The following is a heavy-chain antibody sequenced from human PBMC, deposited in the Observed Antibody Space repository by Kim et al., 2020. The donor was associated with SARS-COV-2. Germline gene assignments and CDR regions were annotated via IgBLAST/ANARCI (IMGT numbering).Heavy chain of an antibody. Sequence: SETLSLTCTVSGDSMRSYYWSWIRQPPGKGLEWIGYIYYSGSTTYNPSLKSRVTFSVDTTKNQFSLKLSSVTAADTAVYYCARGGYCSGGRCYWWFDPWG. D-gene: IGHD2-15*01. J-gene: IGHJ5*02. V-gene: IGHV4-59*01. CDR2: IYYSGST. CDR3: ARGGYCSGGRCYWWFDP. CDR1: GDSMRSYY.